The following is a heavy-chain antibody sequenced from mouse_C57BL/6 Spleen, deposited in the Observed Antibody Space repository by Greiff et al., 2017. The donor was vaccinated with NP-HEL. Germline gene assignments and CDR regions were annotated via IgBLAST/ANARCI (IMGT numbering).Heavy chain of an antibody. D-gene: IGHD2-4*01. Sequence: QVQLQQSGPGLVAPSQSLSITCTVSGFSLTSYGVDWVRQSPGKGLEWLGVIWGVGSTNYNSALKSRLSISKDNYKSQVFLKMNSLQTDDTAMYYCAIYDYDGFAYWGQGTLVTVSA. CDR2: IWGVGST. J-gene: IGHJ3*01. V-gene: IGHV2-6*01. CDR1: GFSLTSYG. CDR3: AIYDYDGFAY.